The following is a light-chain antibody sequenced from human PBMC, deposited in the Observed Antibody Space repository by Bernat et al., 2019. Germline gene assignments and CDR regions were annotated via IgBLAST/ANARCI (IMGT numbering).Light chain of an antibody. CDR1: SSNIGSNT. V-gene: IGLV1-44*01. J-gene: IGLJ3*02. Sequence: QSVLTQPPSASGTPGQRVTISCSGSSSNIGSNTVNWYQQLPGTAPKLLIYSNNQRPSGVPDRFSGSKSGTSDFLAISEIQSEDEADYYCAAWDDSLNGWVFGRGTKLGVL. CDR3: AAWDDSLNGWV. CDR2: SNN.